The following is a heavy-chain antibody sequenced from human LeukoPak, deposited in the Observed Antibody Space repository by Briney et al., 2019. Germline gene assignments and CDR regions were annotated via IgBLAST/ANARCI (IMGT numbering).Heavy chain of an antibody. CDR1: GYTFTSYW. D-gene: IGHD1-26*01. Sequence: GESLKISCKASGYTFTSYWISGVRQMPGKGLLWMGRIDPSDSYTNYSPSFQGHVTISADKSISTTYLQWNSLEASDTAMYYCASLNSGSFYGLGFFDLWGRGTLVTVSS. V-gene: IGHV5-10-1*01. CDR3: ASLNSGSFYGLGFFDL. J-gene: IGHJ2*01. CDR2: IDPSDSYT.